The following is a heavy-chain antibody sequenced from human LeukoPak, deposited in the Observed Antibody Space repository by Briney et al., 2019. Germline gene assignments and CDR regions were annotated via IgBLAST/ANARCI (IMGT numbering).Heavy chain of an antibody. CDR3: AGSRDGYTPPDY. Sequence: ASVKVSCKASGYTLSSYLIHWVRQAPGQGLEWMGTINPSGSSTTYAQNFQGRVSVTKDTTTSTVYMELSSLRFEDTAVYYCAGSRDGYTPPDYWGQGTLLTVSS. J-gene: IGHJ4*02. CDR2: INPSGSST. V-gene: IGHV1-46*01. D-gene: IGHD5-24*01. CDR1: GYTLSSYL.